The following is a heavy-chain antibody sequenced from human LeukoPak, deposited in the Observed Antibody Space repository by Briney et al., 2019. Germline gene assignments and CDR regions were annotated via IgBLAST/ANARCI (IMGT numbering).Heavy chain of an antibody. D-gene: IGHD5-12*01. CDR1: GFTFNTHA. Sequence: GGSLRLSCTTSGFTFNTHALSWVRQAPGKGLDWVASVWYDGSNEHYADSVKGRFIIYRENSKNTMYLQMNSLTLDDTAVYYCARGASGYGYDAFDLWGQGTMVTVSS. J-gene: IGHJ3*01. CDR3: ARGASGYGYDAFDL. V-gene: IGHV3-30*02. CDR2: VWYDGSNE.